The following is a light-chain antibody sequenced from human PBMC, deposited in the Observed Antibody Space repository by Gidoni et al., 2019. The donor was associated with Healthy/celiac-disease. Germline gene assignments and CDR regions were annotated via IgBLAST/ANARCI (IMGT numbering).Light chain of an antibody. CDR2: EVS. V-gene: IGLV2-14*01. Sequence: QSALTQPASVSGSPGQSITISCTGTSSDVGAYNYVSWYQQHPVKAPKLMIYEVSNRPSGVSNRFSGSKSGNTASLTISGLQAEDEADYYCSSYTSSSTLGVFGGGTKLTVL. J-gene: IGLJ3*02. CDR1: SSDVGAYNY. CDR3: SSYTSSSTLGV.